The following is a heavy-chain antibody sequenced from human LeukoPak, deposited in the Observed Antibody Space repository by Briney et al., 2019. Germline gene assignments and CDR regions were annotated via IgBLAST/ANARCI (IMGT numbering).Heavy chain of an antibody. CDR1: XXXXSTSGVG. D-gene: IGHD6-6*01. J-gene: IGHJ4*02. CDR2: XYWNDDK. CDR3: AHSSPIAARPYYFDY. V-gene: IGHV2-5*01. Sequence: SGPTLVKPTQTLTLTCTFXXXXXSTSGVGVXXXXXXXXXXXXXXXXXYWNDDKLYSPSLKSRLTITKDTSKNQVVLTMTTMDPVDTXTYYCAHSSPIAARPYYFDYWGQGTLVTVSS.